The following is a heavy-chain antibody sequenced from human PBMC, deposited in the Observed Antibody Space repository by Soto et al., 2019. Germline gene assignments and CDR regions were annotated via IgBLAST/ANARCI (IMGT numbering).Heavy chain of an antibody. CDR3: ARVEYYDIFGFGF. D-gene: IGHD3-9*01. CDR1: GGSIRNFY. J-gene: IGHJ4*02. CDR2: IYYNGST. V-gene: IGHV4-59*01. Sequence: QVQLQESGPGLVKPSETLSLTCTVSGGSIRNFYWSWIRQPPGKGLEWIGYIYYNGSTNYNPSLKSRVTISVATFKHQFSLKLSSVTAADTAVYFCARVEYYDIFGFGFWCQGALVTVSS.